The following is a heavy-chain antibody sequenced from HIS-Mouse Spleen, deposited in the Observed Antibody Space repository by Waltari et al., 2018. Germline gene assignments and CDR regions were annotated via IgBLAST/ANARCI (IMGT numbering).Heavy chain of an antibody. CDR2: IYYSGSH. D-gene: IGHD6-13*01. J-gene: IGHJ2*01. CDR1: GGSISSSSYY. V-gene: IGHV4-39*07. CDR3: AREIPYSSSWYDWYFDL. Sequence: QLQLQESGPGLVKPSETLSLTCTVSGGSISSSSYYWGWIRQPPGKGLGWIGSIYYSGSHYYNPSLKRRCTISVDTAKNPFSLKLSSVTAADTAVYYCAREIPYSSSWYDWYFDLWGRGTLVTVSS.